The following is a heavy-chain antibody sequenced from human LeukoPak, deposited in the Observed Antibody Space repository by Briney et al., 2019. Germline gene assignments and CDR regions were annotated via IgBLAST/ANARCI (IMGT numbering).Heavy chain of an antibody. V-gene: IGHV3-30*18. CDR1: GFTFSSYG. D-gene: IGHD3-22*01. J-gene: IGHJ4*02. CDR2: ISYDGSNK. Sequence: GGSLRLSCAASGFTFSSYGMHWVRQAPGKGLEWVAVISYDGSNKYYADSVKGRFTISRDNSKNTLYLQMNSLRAEDTAVYYCAKVPYYYDSSGPFDYWGQGTLVTVSS. CDR3: AKVPYYYDSSGPFDY.